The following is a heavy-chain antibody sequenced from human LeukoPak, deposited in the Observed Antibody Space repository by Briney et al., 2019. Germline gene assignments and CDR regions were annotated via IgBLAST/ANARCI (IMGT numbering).Heavy chain of an antibody. V-gene: IGHV4-4*07. J-gene: IGHJ4*02. CDR1: YDSIGTYL. CDR3: AKLIVRGDGYNFDY. D-gene: IGHD5-24*01. Sequence: SETLSLTCTVSYDSIGTYLWNWVRQPAGKGLEWLGRIFASGSTFYSPSLKSRVTMSVDTSKSQFSLKLNSVTAADTAVYYCAKLIVRGDGYNFDYWGQGTLVTVSS. CDR2: IFASGST.